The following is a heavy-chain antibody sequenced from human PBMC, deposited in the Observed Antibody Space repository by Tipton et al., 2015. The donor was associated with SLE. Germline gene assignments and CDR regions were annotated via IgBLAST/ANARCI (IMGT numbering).Heavy chain of an antibody. D-gene: IGHD3-16*01. CDR1: GGSFSGYY. J-gene: IGHJ3*02. V-gene: IGHV4-59*01. CDR3: ARDGGVYDAFDI. Sequence: LRLSCAVYGGSFSGYYWSWIRQPPGKGLEWIGYIYYSGSTNYNPSLKSRVTISVDTSKNQFSLKLSSVTAADTAVYYCARDGGVYDAFDIWGQGTMVTVSS. CDR2: IYYSGST.